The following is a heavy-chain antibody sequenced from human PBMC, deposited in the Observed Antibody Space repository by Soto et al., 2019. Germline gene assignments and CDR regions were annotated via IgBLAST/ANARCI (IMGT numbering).Heavy chain of an antibody. Sequence: QVQLVESGGGVVQPGRSLRLSYAASGFTFSSYGMYWVRQAPGKGLXXXAVISYDGTNKYYADSVKGRFTISRDNSKNXXXXXXXXXXXXXXXXXXXXXXXXXXXXXXYYFDYWGQGTLVTVSS. CDR2: ISYDGTNK. CDR3: XXXXXXXXXXXYYFDY. CDR1: GFTFSSYG. V-gene: IGHV3-30*03. J-gene: IGHJ4*02.